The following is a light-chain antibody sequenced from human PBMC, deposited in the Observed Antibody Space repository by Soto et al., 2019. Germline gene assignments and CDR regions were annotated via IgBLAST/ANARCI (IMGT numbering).Light chain of an antibody. V-gene: IGLV1-51*01. CDR2: DNN. J-gene: IGLJ3*02. CDR3: GTWDSSLSAGV. Sequence: QSVLTQPPSVSAAPGQKVTISCSGSSSNIGNDYVSWYRHLPGTAPKLLIYDNNKRPSGIPDRFSGSKSGTSATLGITGLQTGDEADYYCGTWDSSLSAGVFGGGTQLTVL. CDR1: SSNIGNDY.